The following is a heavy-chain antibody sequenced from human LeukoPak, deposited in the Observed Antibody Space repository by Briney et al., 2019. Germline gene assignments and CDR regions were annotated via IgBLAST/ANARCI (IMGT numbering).Heavy chain of an antibody. CDR2: IYYSGST. D-gene: IGHD6-13*01. CDR3: ARGGSSSWYTPVGAFDI. Sequence: SETLSLTCTVSGGSISSYYWSWIRQPPGKGLEWIGYIYYSGSTNYNPSLKSRVTISVDTSKNQFSLKLSSVTAADAAVYYCARGGSSSWYTPVGAFDIWGQGTMVTVSS. V-gene: IGHV4-59*01. J-gene: IGHJ3*02. CDR1: GGSISSYY.